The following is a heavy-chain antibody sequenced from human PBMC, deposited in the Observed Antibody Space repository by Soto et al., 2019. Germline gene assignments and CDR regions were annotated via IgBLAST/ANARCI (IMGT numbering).Heavy chain of an antibody. D-gene: IGHD3-22*01. CDR3: ARTPPGSVFYCDSFGYLAY. V-gene: IGHV1-46*01. J-gene: IGHJ4*02. Sequence: ASVKFSCKASGYTFTSYYMHWVRQAPGQGLEWMGIINPSGGSTSYAQKFQGRVTMTRDTSTSTFYMELSSLISEDTAVYYCARTPPGSVFYCDSFGYLAYGGQGTRVTVSS. CDR1: GYTFTSYY. CDR2: INPSGGST.